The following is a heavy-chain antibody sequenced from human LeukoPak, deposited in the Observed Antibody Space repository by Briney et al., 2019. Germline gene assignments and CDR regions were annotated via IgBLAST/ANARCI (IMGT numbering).Heavy chain of an antibody. CDR2: ISYDGSNK. D-gene: IGHD5-12*01. V-gene: IGHV3-30*18. Sequence: GGSLRLSCAASGFTFSDYYVSWIRQAPGKGLEWVAVISYDGSNKYYADSVKGRFTISRDNSKNTLYLQMNSLRAEDTAVYYCAKDLGVASGYQNYMDVWGKGTTVTVSS. CDR1: GFTFSDYY. CDR3: AKDLGVASGYQNYMDV. J-gene: IGHJ6*03.